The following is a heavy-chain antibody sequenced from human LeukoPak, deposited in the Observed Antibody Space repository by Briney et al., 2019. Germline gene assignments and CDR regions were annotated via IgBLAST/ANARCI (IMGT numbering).Heavy chain of an antibody. CDR2: ISAYNGNT. CDR1: GYTFTSYG. CDR3: ASRNPPYSSGWLHFDY. Sequence: GASVKVSCKASGYTFTSYGISWVRQAPGQGLEWMGWISAYNGNTNYAQKFQGRVTMTRDTSTSTVYMELSSLRSEDTAVYYCASRNPPYSSGWLHFDYWGQGTLVTVSS. J-gene: IGHJ4*02. D-gene: IGHD6-19*01. V-gene: IGHV1-18*01.